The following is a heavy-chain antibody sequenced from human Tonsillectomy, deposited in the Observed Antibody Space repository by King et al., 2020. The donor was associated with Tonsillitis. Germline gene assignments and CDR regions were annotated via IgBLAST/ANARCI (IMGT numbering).Heavy chain of an antibody. V-gene: IGHV3-23*04. CDR1: GFTFRSYA. CDR3: AKGGEYCSSTSCPPYYFDY. D-gene: IGHD2-2*01. Sequence: VQLVESGGGLVQPGGSLRLSCAASGFTFRSYAMSLGRQAPGKGLEWVSAIRCSGGSTYYADSVKGRFTISRVNSKNTLYLQMNRLRAEGTAVYYCAKGGEYCSSTSCPPYYFDYWGQGTLVTVSS. J-gene: IGHJ4*02. CDR2: IRCSGGST.